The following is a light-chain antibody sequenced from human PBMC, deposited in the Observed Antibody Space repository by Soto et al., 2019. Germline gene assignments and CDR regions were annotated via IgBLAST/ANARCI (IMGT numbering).Light chain of an antibody. V-gene: IGKV1-5*01. CDR1: QSISYW. J-gene: IGKJ1*01. Sequence: DIQMTHSPSTLSASVGDRVTITCRASQSISYWLAWYQQKPGKSPKVLIYDASSLESGVPSRFSGSGSGTEFTITINSLQPDDLATYYCQQYNTYWTFGQGTKVAIK. CDR2: DAS. CDR3: QQYNTYWT.